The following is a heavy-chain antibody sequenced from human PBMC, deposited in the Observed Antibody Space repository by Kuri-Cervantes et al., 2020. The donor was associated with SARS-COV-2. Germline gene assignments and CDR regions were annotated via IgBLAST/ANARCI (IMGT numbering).Heavy chain of an antibody. V-gene: IGHV3-74*01. D-gene: IGHD6-13*01. CDR1: GFTFSSYW. CDR3: ARGPLYSSSWYDWFYP. CDR2: INSDGSST. J-gene: IGHJ5*02. Sequence: GGSLRLSCAASGFTFSSYWMHWVLQAPGKGLVWVSRINSDGSSTSYADSVKGRFTISRDNAKNTLYLQMNSLRAEDTAVYYCARGPLYSSSWYDWFYPWGQGTLVTVSS.